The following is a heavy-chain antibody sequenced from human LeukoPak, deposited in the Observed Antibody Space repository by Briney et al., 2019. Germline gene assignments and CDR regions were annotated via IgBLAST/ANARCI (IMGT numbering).Heavy chain of an antibody. V-gene: IGHV3-23*01. CDR3: AKAGGSYDY. J-gene: IGHJ4*02. CDR2: ISGSGGST. D-gene: IGHD1-26*01. Sequence: GGSLRLSCAPSGLTLTRYSMNWVRQAPPQGLEWVSAISGSGGSTYYAASVKSRFTISRDNSKNTLYLQMNSLIAEDKARDYGAKAGGSYDYWGQGTLVTVSS. CDR1: GLTLTRYS.